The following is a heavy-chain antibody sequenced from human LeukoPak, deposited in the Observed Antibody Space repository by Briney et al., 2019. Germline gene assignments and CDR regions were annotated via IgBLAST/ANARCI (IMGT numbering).Heavy chain of an antibody. CDR3: ATRGLSGYYYGMDV. Sequence: GGSLRLSCAASGFTVSRNYMSWARLAPGKGLEWVSIITSAGATHYPTSVKGRFTISRDNSKNTVYLQMNSLRAEDTAVYYCATRGLSGYYYGMDVWGQGTLVTVSS. CDR1: GFTVSRNY. J-gene: IGHJ6*02. CDR2: ITSAGAT. D-gene: IGHD3/OR15-3a*01. V-gene: IGHV3-66*01.